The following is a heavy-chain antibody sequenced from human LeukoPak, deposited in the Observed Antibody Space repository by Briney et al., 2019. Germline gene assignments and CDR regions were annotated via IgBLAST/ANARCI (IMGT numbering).Heavy chain of an antibody. CDR2: IYYSGST. CDR3: ARVYSGWLDY. CDR1: GGSISSYY. V-gene: IGHV4-59*01. J-gene: IGHJ4*02. Sequence: SETLSLTCTVSGGSISSYYWSWIRQPPGKGLEWIGYIYYSGSTNCNPSLKSRVTISVDTSKNQFSLKLSSVTAADTAVYYCARVYSGWLDYWGQGTLVTVSS. D-gene: IGHD6-19*01.